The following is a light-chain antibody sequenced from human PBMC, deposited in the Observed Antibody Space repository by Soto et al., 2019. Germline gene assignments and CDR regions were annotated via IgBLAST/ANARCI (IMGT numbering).Light chain of an antibody. CDR2: KAS. J-gene: IGKJ2*01. CDR3: QQYDSDWYT. CDR1: QSISTW. Sequence: DIQMTQFPSTLSASVGDRVTISCRASQSISTWLAWYQQKPGKAPKLLINKASSLESGVPSRFSGRGSGTEFTLTITNLQPDDFATYYCQQYDSDWYTFGQGTKLEIK. V-gene: IGKV1-5*03.